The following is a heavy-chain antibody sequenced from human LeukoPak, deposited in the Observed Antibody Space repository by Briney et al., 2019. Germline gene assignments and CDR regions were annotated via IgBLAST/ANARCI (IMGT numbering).Heavy chain of an antibody. D-gene: IGHD5-18*01. CDR1: GFTFSSYA. V-gene: IGHV3-23*01. J-gene: IGHJ4*02. Sequence: SGGSLRLSCAASGFTFSSYAMSWVRQAPGKGLEWVSAISGSGGSTYYADSVKGRFTISRDNSKNTLYLQTNSLRAEDTAVYYCAKVGGYSYGSLDYWGQGTLVTVSS. CDR2: ISGSGGST. CDR3: AKVGGYSYGSLDY.